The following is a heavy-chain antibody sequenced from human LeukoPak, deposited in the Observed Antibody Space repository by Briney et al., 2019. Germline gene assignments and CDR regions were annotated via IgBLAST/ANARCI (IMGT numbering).Heavy chain of an antibody. Sequence: PGGSLRLSCAASGFTFSSYWMSWVRQAPGKGLEGVANIKQDGSEKYYVDSVKGRFTISRDNAKNSLYLQMNSLRAEDTAVYYCARSDSSSWYGYYYYGMDVWGQGTTVTVSS. CDR1: GFTFSSYW. CDR2: IKQDGSEK. V-gene: IGHV3-7*01. J-gene: IGHJ6*02. CDR3: ARSDSSSWYGYYYYGMDV. D-gene: IGHD6-13*01.